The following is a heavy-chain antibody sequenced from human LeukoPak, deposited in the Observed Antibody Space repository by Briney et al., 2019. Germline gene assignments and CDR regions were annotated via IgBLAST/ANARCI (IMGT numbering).Heavy chain of an antibody. V-gene: IGHV5-51*01. D-gene: IGHD2-15*01. CDR3: ARHGSGGYCAAGSCYDPSHADY. J-gene: IGHJ4*02. Sequence: GESLKISCKGSGYSFTSYWIGWVRQMPGKGLEWIGIIYTDDSDIRYSPSFQGQVTISADKSIGTAYLQWSSLKASDTAMYYCARHGSGGYCAAGSCYDPSHADYWGQGTLVTVSS. CDR1: GYSFTSYW. CDR2: IYTDDSDI.